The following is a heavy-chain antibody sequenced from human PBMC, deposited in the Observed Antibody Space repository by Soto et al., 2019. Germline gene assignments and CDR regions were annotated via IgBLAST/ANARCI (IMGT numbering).Heavy chain of an antibody. J-gene: IGHJ5*02. CDR1: GDSIKSGSVC. CDR2: ITYSGMT. CDR3: ARERQVGPSSGRFDP. Sequence: LSLTCSVHGDSIKSGSVCWSWIRQSPGNGREYMGYITYSGMTFQNPSLKSRVTMSVDTPKNQFSLAVRSVTAADTAVYSCARERQVGPSSGRFDPWGRGTLVTVSP. V-gene: IGHV4-30-4*01.